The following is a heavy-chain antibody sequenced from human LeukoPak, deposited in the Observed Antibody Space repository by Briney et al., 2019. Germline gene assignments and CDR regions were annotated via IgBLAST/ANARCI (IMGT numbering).Heavy chain of an antibody. CDR3: ARDYWWNYDY. D-gene: IGHD1-7*01. Sequence: GGSLRLSCAASGFTLSDYAMHWVRQAPGKGLEWVAVISKDGSDKYYPGSVRGRFAISRDNSKNTIYLQMDSLRAEDTAIYYCARDYWWNYDYWGQGTLVTVSS. CDR1: GFTLSDYA. V-gene: IGHV3-30*09. CDR2: ISKDGSDK. J-gene: IGHJ4*02.